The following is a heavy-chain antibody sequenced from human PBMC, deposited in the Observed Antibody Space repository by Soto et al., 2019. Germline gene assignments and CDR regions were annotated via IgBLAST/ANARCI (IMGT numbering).Heavy chain of an antibody. Sequence: PGGSLILSCAASGFTFIKYWMHWVRQAPGKGLVWVSRSNYDGSNTSYADSVKGRFTISRDNAQSTLYLQMNSLRAEDTAVYYCARARAYSYENYFDYWGQGILVTVSS. D-gene: IGHD5-18*01. CDR3: ARARAYSYENYFDY. V-gene: IGHV3-74*01. J-gene: IGHJ4*02. CDR1: GFTFIKYW. CDR2: SNYDGSNT.